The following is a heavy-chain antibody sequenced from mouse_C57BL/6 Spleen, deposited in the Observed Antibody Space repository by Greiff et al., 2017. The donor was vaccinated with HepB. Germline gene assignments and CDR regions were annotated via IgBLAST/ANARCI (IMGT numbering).Heavy chain of an antibody. D-gene: IGHD2-1*01. CDR2: IWSGGST. CDR1: GFSLTSYG. CDR3: ARKDYGNYPGWYFDV. Sequence: QVQLKQSGPGLVQPSQSLSITCTVSGFSLTSYGVHWVRQSPGKGLEWLGVIWSGGSTDYNAAFISRLSISKDNSKSQVFFKMNSLQADDTAIYYCARKDYGNYPGWYFDVWGTGTTVTVSS. V-gene: IGHV2-2*01. J-gene: IGHJ1*03.